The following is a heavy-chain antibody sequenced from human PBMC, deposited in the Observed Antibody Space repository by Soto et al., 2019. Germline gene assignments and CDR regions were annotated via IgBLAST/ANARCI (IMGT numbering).Heavy chain of an antibody. J-gene: IGHJ4*02. CDR1: GFTFSSYA. CDR3: AKPDIVVVVAALDY. Sequence: EVQLLESGGGLVQPGGSLRLSCAASGFTFSSYAMSWVRQAPGKGLEWVSAISGSGGSTYYADSVKGRFTNSRDNSKNTLYLQMNSLRAEDTAVYYCAKPDIVVVVAALDYWGQGTLVTVSS. V-gene: IGHV3-23*01. CDR2: ISGSGGST. D-gene: IGHD2-15*01.